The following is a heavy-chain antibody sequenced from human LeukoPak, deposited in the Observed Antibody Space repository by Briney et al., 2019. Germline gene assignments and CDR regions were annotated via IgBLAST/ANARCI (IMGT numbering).Heavy chain of an antibody. V-gene: IGHV4-39*01. Sequence: SGTLSLTCTVSGGSISSGSYYWGYIRQPPQKGLEWIGSVYYSGSTYYNPSLKSRVTISVDTSKDQFSLKLSSVTAADTAVYYCARQGLWELPTFDSWGQGTLVSVSS. CDR3: ARQGLWELPTFDS. CDR2: VYYSGST. CDR1: GGSISSGSYY. J-gene: IGHJ4*02. D-gene: IGHD1-26*01.